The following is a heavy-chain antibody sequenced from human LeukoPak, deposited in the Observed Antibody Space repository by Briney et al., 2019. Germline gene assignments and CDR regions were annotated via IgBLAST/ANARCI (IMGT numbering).Heavy chain of an antibody. Sequence: GGSLRLSCAASGFTFSSNGMHWVRQAPGKGLEWVAVIWYDGSNKYYADSVKGRFTISRDNSKNTLYLQMNSLRAEDTAVYYCARDPRGYCSSTSCYKSYYYGMDVWGQGTTVTVSS. D-gene: IGHD2-2*02. CDR1: GFTFSSNG. V-gene: IGHV3-33*01. CDR3: ARDPRGYCSSTSCYKSYYYGMDV. CDR2: IWYDGSNK. J-gene: IGHJ6*02.